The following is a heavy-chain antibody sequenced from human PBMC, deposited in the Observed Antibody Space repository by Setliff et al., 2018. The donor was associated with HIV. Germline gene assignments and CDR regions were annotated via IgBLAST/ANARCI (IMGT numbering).Heavy chain of an antibody. CDR1: GLIFSSYE. D-gene: IGHD4-17*01. J-gene: IGHJ4*02. V-gene: IGHV3-48*03. Sequence: GGSLRLSCAASGLIFSSYEMTWVRQAPGKGLDWVAHIGSSNHGIHYTASVQGRFTISRGNSKNTLYLQMNSLRAEDTAVYYCAKFFGGYGDYMGFDYWGQGTLVTVSS. CDR2: IGSSNHGI. CDR3: AKFFGGYGDYMGFDY.